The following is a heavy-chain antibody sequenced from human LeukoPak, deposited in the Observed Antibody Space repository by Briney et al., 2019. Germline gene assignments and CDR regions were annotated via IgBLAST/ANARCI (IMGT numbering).Heavy chain of an antibody. J-gene: IGHJ5*02. V-gene: IGHV3-21*01. CDR3: ARDLPIVGATGGFDP. CDR1: GFTFSSYW. D-gene: IGHD1-26*01. Sequence: GGSLILSCAASGFTFSSYWMSWVRQAPGKGLEWVSSISSSSSYIYYADSVKGRFTISRDNAKNSLYLQMNSLRAEDTAVYYCARDLPIVGATGGFDPWGQGTLVTVSS. CDR2: ISSSSSYI.